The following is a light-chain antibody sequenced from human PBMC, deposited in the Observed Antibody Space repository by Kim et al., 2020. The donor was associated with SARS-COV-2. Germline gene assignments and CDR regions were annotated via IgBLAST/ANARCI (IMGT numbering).Light chain of an antibody. J-gene: IGLJ2*01. V-gene: IGLV1-51*01. CDR3: GTWDTSLRAVV. Sequence: QSVLTQPPSVSAAPGQKVTISCSGSSSNIENNYVSWYQQFPGTAPKVVNYDNNKRPSGIPDRFSGSKSGTSATLGIAGLQTGDEADYYCGTWDTSLRAVVFGGGTQLTVL. CDR1: SSNIENNY. CDR2: DNN.